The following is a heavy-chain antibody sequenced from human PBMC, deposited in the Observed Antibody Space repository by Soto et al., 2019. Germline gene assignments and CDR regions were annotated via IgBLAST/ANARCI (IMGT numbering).Heavy chain of an antibody. CDR3: ARQYYDSSGYYPGDYYYFDY. D-gene: IGHD3-22*01. V-gene: IGHV1-18*01. CDR1: DYTFTSYG. Sequence: QVQLVQSGAEVKKPGASVKVSCKASDYTFTSYGISWVRQAPGQGLEWMGWISTYNGNTNYAQKLQGRVTMTTDTSTSTAYMELRSLRSDDTAVYYCARQYYDSSGYYPGDYYYFDYWGQGTLVTVSS. J-gene: IGHJ4*02. CDR2: ISTYNGNT.